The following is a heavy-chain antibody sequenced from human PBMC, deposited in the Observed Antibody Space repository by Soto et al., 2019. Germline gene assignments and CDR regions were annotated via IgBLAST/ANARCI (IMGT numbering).Heavy chain of an antibody. CDR3: ARRGAYHYDSSGYSAGF. Sequence: GESLKISFKGSGFSFSSYWIGWVRQMPGKGLEWMGIIYPGDSDTRYSPSFQGQVTISVDKSVSTAYLQWSSLKASDTAMYYCARRGAYHYDSSGYSAGFWGQGTLVTVSS. J-gene: IGHJ1*01. D-gene: IGHD3-22*01. CDR1: GFSFSSYW. V-gene: IGHV5-51*01. CDR2: IYPGDSDT.